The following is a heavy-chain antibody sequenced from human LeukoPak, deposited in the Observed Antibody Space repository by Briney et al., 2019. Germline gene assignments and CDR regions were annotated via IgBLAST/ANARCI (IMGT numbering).Heavy chain of an antibody. CDR1: GFTFDDYA. Sequence: GGSLRLSCAASGFTFDDYAMNWIRQAPGKGLEWVSGINWNGGSTYYRDSVKGRFTISRDNAKNSLYLQMNSLRAEDTALYYCARVKGSGYRNSIDYWGQGTLVTVSS. CDR2: INWNGGST. D-gene: IGHD3-3*01. V-gene: IGHV3-20*04. CDR3: ARVKGSGYRNSIDY. J-gene: IGHJ4*02.